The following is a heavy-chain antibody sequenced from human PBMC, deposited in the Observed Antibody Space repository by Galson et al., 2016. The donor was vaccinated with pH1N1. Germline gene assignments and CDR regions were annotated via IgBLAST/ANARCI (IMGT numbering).Heavy chain of an antibody. CDR1: GFIFSGYS. V-gene: IGHV3-21*01. CDR2: ITSGSFHI. J-gene: IGHJ6*02. CDR3: ARDRSGRGVGSSYHMDV. D-gene: IGHD3-10*01. Sequence: SLRLSCAASGFIFSGYSMNWVHQAPGQGLEWVSSITSGSFHIYYADSVKGRFTISRDNAKNSLFLQMNSLRVEDTALYYCARDRSGRGVGSSYHMDVWGQGTTVTVSS.